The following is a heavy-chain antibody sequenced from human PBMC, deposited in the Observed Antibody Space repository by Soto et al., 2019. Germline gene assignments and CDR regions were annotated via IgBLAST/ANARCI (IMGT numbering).Heavy chain of an antibody. CDR2: INAGNGNT. CDR3: ARDRSSSWIYYFDY. Sequence: GASVKVSCKASGYTFTSYAMHWVRQAPGQRLEWMGWINAGNGNTKYSQKFQGRVTITRDTSASTAYMELSSLRSEDTAVYYCARDRSSSWIYYFDYWGQGTLVTVSS. CDR1: GYTFTSYA. D-gene: IGHD6-13*01. J-gene: IGHJ4*02. V-gene: IGHV1-3*01.